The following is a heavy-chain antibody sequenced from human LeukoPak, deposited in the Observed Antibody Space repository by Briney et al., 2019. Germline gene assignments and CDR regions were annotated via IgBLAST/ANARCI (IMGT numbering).Heavy chain of an antibody. CDR3: AREGGDYDNMDV. Sequence: PGGSLRLSCSASGFTFSSSWMNWVRQAPGKGLEWVANINQDGSKQNYVDSVKGRFTVSRDNSKNTLYLQMNSLRAEDTAVYYCAREGGDYDNMDVWGKGTTVTISS. J-gene: IGHJ6*03. CDR1: GFTFSSSW. D-gene: IGHD4-17*01. V-gene: IGHV3-7*03. CDR2: INQDGSKQ.